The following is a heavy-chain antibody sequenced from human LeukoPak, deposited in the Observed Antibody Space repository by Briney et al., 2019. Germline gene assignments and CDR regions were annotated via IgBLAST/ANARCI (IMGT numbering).Heavy chain of an antibody. D-gene: IGHD3-16*02. CDR1: GGSIGTYY. Sequence: PSETLSLTCTVSGGSIGTYYWSWVRQSPGKGLEWIGYIYVTGNRYNPYLQSRVTISVDTSRNQYFLKMSSVTAADTAVYYCARHIGGGIEDMDVWGKGTKVTVSS. CDR2: IYVTGN. CDR3: ARHIGGGIEDMDV. J-gene: IGHJ6*03. V-gene: IGHV4-59*08.